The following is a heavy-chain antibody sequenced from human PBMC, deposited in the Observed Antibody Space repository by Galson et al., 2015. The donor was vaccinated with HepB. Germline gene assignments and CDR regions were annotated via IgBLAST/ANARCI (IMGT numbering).Heavy chain of an antibody. J-gene: IGHJ4*02. CDR2: IKQDGSQK. D-gene: IGHD3-3*01. Sequence: SLRLSCAASGFSFSSYWMSWVRQAPGKGLEWLANIKQDGSQKYYVDSVKGRFTISRDNAKNSLSLQMNSLRAEDTAVYYCARDKYRVGFWSGPSYWGQGTLVTVSS. CDR3: ARDKYRVGFWSGPSY. CDR1: GFSFSSYW. V-gene: IGHV3-7*01.